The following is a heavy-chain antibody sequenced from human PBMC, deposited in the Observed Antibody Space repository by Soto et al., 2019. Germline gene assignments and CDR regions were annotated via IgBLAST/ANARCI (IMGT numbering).Heavy chain of an antibody. V-gene: IGHV3-33*01. Sequence: QVQLVESGGGVVQPGRSLSLSCAASGFTFSSYGIHWVRQAPGKGLEWVAVIWSDGSNKYYADSVKGRFTISRDNTKNTLYLQMNSLRADDTAVYYCAREVLVRGIKYHAMDVWGQGTTVTVSS. D-gene: IGHD3-10*01. CDR3: AREVLVRGIKYHAMDV. CDR1: GFTFSSYG. CDR2: IWSDGSNK. J-gene: IGHJ6*02.